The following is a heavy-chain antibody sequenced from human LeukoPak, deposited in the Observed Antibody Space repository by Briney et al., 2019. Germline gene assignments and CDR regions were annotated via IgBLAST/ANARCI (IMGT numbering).Heavy chain of an antibody. V-gene: IGHV1-18*01. CDR3: AREEMATMPGDY. CDR1: GYTFTSYG. CDR2: ISAYNGNT. J-gene: IGHJ4*02. Sequence: ASVKVSCKASGYTFTSYGINWLRQAPGQGREGMGWISAYNGNTNDAQKLQGRVTMTTDTSTSTAYMELRSLRSDDTAVYYCAREEMATMPGDYWGEGTLVTVSS. D-gene: IGHD5-24*01.